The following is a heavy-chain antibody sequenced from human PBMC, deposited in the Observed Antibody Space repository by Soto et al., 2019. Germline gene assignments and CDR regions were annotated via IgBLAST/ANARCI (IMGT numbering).Heavy chain of an antibody. D-gene: IGHD3-10*01. CDR3: SSSSGSGYRAFDY. J-gene: IGHJ4*02. V-gene: IGHV1-69*02. CDR1: GDTFNFYS. CDR2: VNPILSMS. Sequence: QVQLVQSGAEVKRPGSSVKVSCKASGDTFNFYSINWVRQAPGVGLEWVGRVNPILSMSNYAKRFQGRVTMTANNSTRTGYRELRSLRYEDTALYYGSSSSGSGYRAFDYWGQGALVTVSS.